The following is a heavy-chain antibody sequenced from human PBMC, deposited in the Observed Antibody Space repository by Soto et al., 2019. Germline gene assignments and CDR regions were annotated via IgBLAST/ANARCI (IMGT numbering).Heavy chain of an antibody. J-gene: IGHJ6*02. CDR2: IRSKANSYAT. CDR1: GFTFSGSA. CDR3: TRLRVYGSGSYYLDDV. V-gene: IGHV3-73*02. Sequence: EVQRVESGGGLVQPGGSLKLSCAASGFTFSGSAMHWVRQASGKGLEWVGRIRSKANSYATAYAASVKGRFTISRDDSKNTAYLQMNSLKTEDTAVYYCTRLRVYGSGSYYLDDVWGQGTTVTVSS. D-gene: IGHD3-10*01.